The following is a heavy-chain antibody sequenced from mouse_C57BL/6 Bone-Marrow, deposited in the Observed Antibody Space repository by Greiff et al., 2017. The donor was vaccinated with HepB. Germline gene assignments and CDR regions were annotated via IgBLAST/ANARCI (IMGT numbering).Heavy chain of an antibody. J-gene: IGHJ3*01. V-gene: IGHV5-9*01. CDR1: GFTFSSYT. Sequence: EVKLMESGGGLVKPGGSLKLSCAASGFTFSSYTMSWVRQTPEKRLEWVATISGGGGNTYYPDSVKGRFTISRDNAKNTLYLQMSSLRSEDTALYYCARHGDGSSYWFAYWGQGTLVTVSA. CDR3: ARHGDGSSYWFAY. CDR2: ISGGGGNT. D-gene: IGHD1-1*01.